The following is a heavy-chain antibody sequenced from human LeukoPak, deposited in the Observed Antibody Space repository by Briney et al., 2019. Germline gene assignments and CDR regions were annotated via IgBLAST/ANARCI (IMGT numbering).Heavy chain of an antibody. CDR2: IYYSGST. Sequence: SETLSLTCTVSGGSISSYYWSWIRQPPGKGLEWIGYIYYSGSTNYNPSLKSRVTISVDTSKNQFSLKLSSVTAADTAVYYCARRSEVVVPAAINYWYFDLWGRGTPVTVSS. J-gene: IGHJ2*01. CDR3: ARRSEVVVPAAINYWYFDL. D-gene: IGHD2-2*02. CDR1: GGSISSYY. V-gene: IGHV4-59*01.